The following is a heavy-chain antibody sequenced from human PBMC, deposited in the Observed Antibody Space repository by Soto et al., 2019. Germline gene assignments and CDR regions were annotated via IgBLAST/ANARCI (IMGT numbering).Heavy chain of an antibody. CDR3: PREVATQPIGWYFDL. J-gene: IGHJ2*01. V-gene: IGHV3-21*01. CDR1: GFTFSSYS. D-gene: IGHD5-12*01. CDR2: ISSSSSYT. Sequence: GGSLRLSCAASGFTFSSYSMNWVRQAPGKGLEWVSSISSSSSYTYYADSVKGRFTVSRDNAKNSLYLQMNSLRAEDTAVFYCPREVATQPIGWYFDLWGRGTLVTVSS.